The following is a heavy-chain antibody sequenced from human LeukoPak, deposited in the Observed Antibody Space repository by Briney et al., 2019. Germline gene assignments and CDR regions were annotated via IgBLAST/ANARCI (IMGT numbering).Heavy chain of an antibody. J-gene: IGHJ5*02. Sequence: SVKVSCKASGGTFSSYAISWVRQAPGQGLEWMGGIIPIFGTANYAQKFQGRVTITMDESTSTAYMELSSLRSEDTAVYYCARVNCSSTSFSPTTEPCNWFDPWGQGTLVTVSS. CDR3: ARVNCSSTSFSPTTEPCNWFDP. CDR1: GGTFSSYA. V-gene: IGHV1-69*05. D-gene: IGHD2-2*01. CDR2: IIPIFGTA.